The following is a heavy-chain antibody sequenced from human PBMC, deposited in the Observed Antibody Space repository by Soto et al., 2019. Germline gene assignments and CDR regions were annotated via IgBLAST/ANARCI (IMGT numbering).Heavy chain of an antibody. CDR2: IYSGGST. CDR3: AREVRGYCSGGSCPTVAGMDV. J-gene: IGHJ6*02. D-gene: IGHD2-15*01. Sequence: EVQLVETGGGLIQPGGSLRLSCAASGFTVSSNYMSWVRQAPGKGLEWVSVIYSGGSTYYADSVKCRFNISRDNSKNKLYLQMNSLRAEDTAVYYCAREVRGYCSGGSCPTVAGMDVWGQGTTVTVSS. CDR1: GFTVSSNY. V-gene: IGHV3-53*02.